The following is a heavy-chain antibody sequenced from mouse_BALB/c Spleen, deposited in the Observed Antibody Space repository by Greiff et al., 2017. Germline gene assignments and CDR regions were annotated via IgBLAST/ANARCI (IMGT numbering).Heavy chain of an antibody. D-gene: IGHD2-2*01. CDR2: IWTGGGT. CDR1: GFSLTSYD. Sequence: VQLQESGPGLVAPSQSLSITCTVSGFSLTSYDISWIRQPPGKGLEWLGVIWTGGGTNYNSAFMSRLSISKDNSKSQVFLKMNSLQTDDTAIYYCVDLLWPRRGFAYWGQGTLVTVSA. J-gene: IGHJ3*01. V-gene: IGHV2-9-2*01. CDR3: VDLLWPRRGFAY.